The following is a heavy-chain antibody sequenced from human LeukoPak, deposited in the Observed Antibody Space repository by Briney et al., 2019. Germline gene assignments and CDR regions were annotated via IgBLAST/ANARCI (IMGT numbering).Heavy chain of an antibody. V-gene: IGHV1-18*04. D-gene: IGHD6-19*01. CDR1: GYTFTDYH. Sequence: ASVKVSCKASGYTFTDYHLHWVRQAPGHGLEWMGWISAYNGNTNYAQKLQGRVTMTTDTSTITAYMELRSLRSDDTAVYYCARDLRITVSVAEKMNSGYWGQGTLVTVSS. CDR2: ISAYNGNT. CDR3: ARDLRITVSVAEKMNSGY. J-gene: IGHJ4*02.